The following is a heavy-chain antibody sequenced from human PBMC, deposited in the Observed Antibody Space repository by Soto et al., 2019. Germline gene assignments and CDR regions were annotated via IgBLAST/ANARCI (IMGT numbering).Heavy chain of an antibody. V-gene: IGHV1-46*01. CDR1: GYTFTSYY. J-gene: IGHJ4*02. CDR3: AGRSSLVGATKGGFDY. CDR2: INPSGGST. D-gene: IGHD1-26*01. Sequence: ASVKVSCKASGYTFTSYYMHWVRQAPGQGLEWMGIINPSGGSTSYAQKFQGRVTMTRDTSTSTVYMELSSLRSEDTAVYYCAGRSSLVGATKGGFDYWGQGTLVT.